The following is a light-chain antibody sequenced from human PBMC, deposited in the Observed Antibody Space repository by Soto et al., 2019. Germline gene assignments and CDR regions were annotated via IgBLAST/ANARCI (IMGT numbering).Light chain of an antibody. V-gene: IGLV2-11*01. CDR2: NFN. Sequence: QSVLTQPRSVSGSPGQSVTISCTGTSSGLGDYNHVSWYQQHPGKAPKLVIYNFNKRPSGVPDRFSGSKSGNAASLTISGLQAEDEADYYCCSYAGSFTWVFGGGTKLTVL. J-gene: IGLJ3*02. CDR3: CSYAGSFTWV. CDR1: SSGLGDYNH.